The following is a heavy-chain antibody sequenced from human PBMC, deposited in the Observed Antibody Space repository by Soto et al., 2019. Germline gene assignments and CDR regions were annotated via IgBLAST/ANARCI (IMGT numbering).Heavy chain of an antibody. J-gene: IGHJ3*02. CDR2: ISAYNGNT. Sequence: ASVKVSCKASGYTFTSYGISWVRQAPGQGLEWMGWISAYNGNTNYAQKLQGRVTMTTDTSTSTAYMELRSLRSDDTAVYYCARGDYDFWSGYPADAFDIWGQGTMVTV. D-gene: IGHD3-3*01. CDR3: ARGDYDFWSGYPADAFDI. CDR1: GYTFTSYG. V-gene: IGHV1-18*01.